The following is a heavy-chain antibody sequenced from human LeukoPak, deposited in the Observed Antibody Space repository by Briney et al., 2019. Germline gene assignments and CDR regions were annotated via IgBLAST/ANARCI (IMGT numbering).Heavy chain of an antibody. J-gene: IGHJ4*02. CDR2: VSHTGST. V-gene: IGHV4-34*01. CDR1: GGSFSGYF. CDR3: ARGDSSGYSGRFDY. D-gene: IGHD3-22*01. Sequence: SETLSLTCGVYGGSFSGYFWRWVRQPPGKGLEWIGDVSHTGSTDYDPSLKNRVTISVDASKSQFSLKLSSVTAADTAVYYCARGDSSGYSGRFDYWGQGTLVTVSS.